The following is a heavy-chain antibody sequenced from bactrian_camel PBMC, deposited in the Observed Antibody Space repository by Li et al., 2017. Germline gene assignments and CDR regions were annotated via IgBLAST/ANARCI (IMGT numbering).Heavy chain of an antibody. CDR3: TMFDY. CDR1: GSTFRSYA. CDR2: IASDGSNT. V-gene: IGHV3S7*01. Sequence: HVQLVESGGGLVQPGGSLRLSCAGSGSTFRSYALSYVRQAPGKGLEWVSSIASDGSNTLYGDSVKGRFAISREDAKNTVHLQMNSLKSEDTALYYCTMFDYWGQGTQVTVS. J-gene: IGHJ4*01.